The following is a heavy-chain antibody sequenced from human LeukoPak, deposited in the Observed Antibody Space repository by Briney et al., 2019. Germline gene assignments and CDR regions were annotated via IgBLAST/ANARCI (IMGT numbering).Heavy chain of an antibody. CDR1: GGSFSGYY. D-gene: IGHD1-7*01. V-gene: IGHV4-34*01. CDR3: ARGISSGTRYYYYYMDV. Sequence: SETLSLTCAVYGGSFSGYYWSWIRQPPGKGLEWIGSIYHSGSTYYNPSLKSRVTISVDTSKNQFSLKLSSVTAADTAVYYCARGISSGTRYYYYYMDVWGKGTTVTVSS. J-gene: IGHJ6*03. CDR2: IYHSGST.